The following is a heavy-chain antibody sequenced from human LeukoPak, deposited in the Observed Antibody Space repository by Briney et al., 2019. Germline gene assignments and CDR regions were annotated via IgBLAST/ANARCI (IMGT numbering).Heavy chain of an antibody. CDR2: ISAGSAGT. CDR1: GFTFSSYA. Sequence: PGGSLRLSCAASGFTFSSYAMSWVRQAPGKGQEWVSTISAGSAGTYYADSVKGRFTISRDNSKNTLYLQMNSLRAEDTAVYYCAKGPDRAAAVSFFDYWGQGTLVTVSS. V-gene: IGHV3-23*01. CDR3: AKGPDRAAAVSFFDY. D-gene: IGHD6-25*01. J-gene: IGHJ4*02.